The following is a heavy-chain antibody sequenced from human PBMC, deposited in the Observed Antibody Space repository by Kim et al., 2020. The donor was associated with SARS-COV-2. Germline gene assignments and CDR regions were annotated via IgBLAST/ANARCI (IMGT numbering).Heavy chain of an antibody. CDR2: IYYSGST. V-gene: IGHV4-39*01. Sequence: SETLSLTCTVSGTSISSNSDYWGWIRQPPGKGLEWIVSIYYSGSTYYNSSLKSRVTISVDTSKNQFSLKLRSVIAADTAVYYCARVFTRGAFDIWGQGT. CDR1: GTSISSNSDY. D-gene: IGHD2-2*01. CDR3: ARVFTRGAFDI. J-gene: IGHJ3*02.